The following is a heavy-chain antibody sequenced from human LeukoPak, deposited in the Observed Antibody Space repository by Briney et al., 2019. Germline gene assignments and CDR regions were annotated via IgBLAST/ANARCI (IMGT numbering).Heavy chain of an antibody. D-gene: IGHD6-25*01. CDR2: ISGGGGST. CDR3: AKPSRSGVDY. CDR1: GFTFSSYA. Sequence: GGSLRLSCAASGFTFSSYAMTWVRHSSGKGLDWVSAISGGGGSTYYADSVKGRFTISRDNSKNSLYLHINSLIAEDTALYYCAKPSRSGVDYWGQGTRVTVSS. J-gene: IGHJ4*01. V-gene: IGHV3-23*01.